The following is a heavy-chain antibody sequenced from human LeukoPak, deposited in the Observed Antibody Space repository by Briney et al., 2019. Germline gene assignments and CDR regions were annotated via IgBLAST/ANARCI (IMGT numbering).Heavy chain of an antibody. J-gene: IGHJ4*02. CDR3: ARISELMTTVTYFDY. CDR1: GGAFSGYY. D-gene: IGHD4-17*01. CDR2: INHSGST. V-gene: IGHV4-34*01. Sequence: SETLSLTCAVYGGAFSGYYWSWIRQPPGKALEWIGEINHSGSTNYNPSLKSRVTISVDTSKSQFSLKLSSVTAADTAVYYCARISELMTTVTYFDYWGQGTLVTVSS.